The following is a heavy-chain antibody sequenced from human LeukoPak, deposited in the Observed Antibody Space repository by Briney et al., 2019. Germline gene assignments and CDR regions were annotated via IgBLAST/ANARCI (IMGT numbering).Heavy chain of an antibody. V-gene: IGHV1-2*06. CDR2: IDPNSGGT. D-gene: IGHD3-10*01. CDR3: ARDHAYYYGSGRSRPSNWFDP. CDR1: GYTFTGYY. J-gene: IGHJ5*02. Sequence: ASVTVSCKASGYTFTGYYMHWVRQAPGQGLEWMGRIDPNSGGTNYAQKFQGRVTMTRDTSISTAYMELSRLRSDDTAVYYCARDHAYYYGSGRSRPSNWFDPWGQGTLVTVSS.